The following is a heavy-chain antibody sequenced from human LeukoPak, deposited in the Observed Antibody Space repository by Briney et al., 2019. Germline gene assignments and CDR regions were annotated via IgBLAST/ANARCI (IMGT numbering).Heavy chain of an antibody. V-gene: IGHV1-2*02. J-gene: IGHJ5*02. CDR3: ARAVFGVVRNYNWFDP. CDR2: INSNSGGT. CDR1: GYTFTGYY. D-gene: IGHD3-3*01. Sequence: ASVTVSCKASGYTFTGYYMHWVRQAPGQGLEWMGWINSNSGGTNYAQKFQGRVTMTRDTSISTAYMELSRLRSDDTAAYYCARAVFGVVRNYNWFDPWGQGTLVTVSS.